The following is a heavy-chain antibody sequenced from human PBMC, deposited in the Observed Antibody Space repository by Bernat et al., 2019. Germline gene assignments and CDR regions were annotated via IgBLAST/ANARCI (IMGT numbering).Heavy chain of an antibody. J-gene: IGHJ4*02. CDR1: GFTFSSYG. CDR3: AKLLNYYGSGRGTPVDY. Sequence: VHLVESGGGFVQPGGSLRLSCAASGFTFSSYGMHWVRQAPGKGLVGVAVISYDGSNKYYADSVKGRFTISRDNSKNTLYLQMNSLRAEDTAVYYCAKLLNYYGSGRGTPVDYWGQGTLVTVSS. CDR2: ISYDGSNK. V-gene: IGHV3-30*18. D-gene: IGHD3-10*01.